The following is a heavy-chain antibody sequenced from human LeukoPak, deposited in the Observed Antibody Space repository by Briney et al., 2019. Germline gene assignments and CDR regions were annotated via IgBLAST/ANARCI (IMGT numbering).Heavy chain of an antibody. CDR2: ISGSGGNT. CDR1: GFTFSSYA. D-gene: IGHD2-15*01. Sequence: GGSLRLSCAASGFTFSSYAMSWVRQAPGKGLEWVSAISGSGGNTYYAESVKGRFTISTDNSKNTLYLQMNSLRAEDTAVYYCAKGGHYYCMDVWGKGTTVTVSS. CDR3: AKGGHYYCMDV. V-gene: IGHV3-23*01. J-gene: IGHJ6*03.